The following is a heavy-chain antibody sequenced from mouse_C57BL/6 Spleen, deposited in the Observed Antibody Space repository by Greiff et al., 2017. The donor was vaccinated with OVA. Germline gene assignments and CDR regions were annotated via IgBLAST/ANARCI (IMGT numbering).Heavy chain of an antibody. Sequence: QVQLKQSGAELVRPGTSVKVSCKASGYAFTNYLIEWVKQRPGQGLEWIGVINPGSGGTNYNEKFKGKATLTADKSSSTAYMQLSSLTSEDSAVYFCARRVITTVVDYWGQGTTLTVSS. CDR2: INPGSGGT. V-gene: IGHV1-54*01. CDR1: GYAFTNYL. CDR3: ARRVITTVVDY. D-gene: IGHD1-1*01. J-gene: IGHJ2*01.